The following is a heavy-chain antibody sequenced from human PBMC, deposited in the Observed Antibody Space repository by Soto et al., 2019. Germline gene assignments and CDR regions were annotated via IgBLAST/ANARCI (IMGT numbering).Heavy chain of an antibody. Sequence: QVQLVESGGGVVQPGRSLRLSCAASGFTFSSYAMHWVRQAPGKGLEWVAVISNDGSNKYYADSVKGRFTISRDNSENTLYLQTNILRAEDTAVYYCASIPYYYYTWGSYHWGQGTLVTVSS. J-gene: IGHJ4*02. CDR3: ASIPYYYYTWGSYH. CDR1: GFTFSSYA. D-gene: IGHD3-16*02. V-gene: IGHV3-30-3*01. CDR2: ISNDGSNK.